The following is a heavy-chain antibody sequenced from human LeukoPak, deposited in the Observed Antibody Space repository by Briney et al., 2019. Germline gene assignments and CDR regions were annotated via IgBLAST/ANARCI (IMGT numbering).Heavy chain of an antibody. V-gene: IGHV1-69*13. CDR1: GGTFSSYA. J-gene: IGHJ4*02. CDR3: ARERGYSYGPFDY. D-gene: IGHD5-18*01. Sequence: AASVKVSCKASGGTFSSYAISWVRQAPGQGLEWMGGIIPIFGTANYAQKFQGRVTITADESTSTAYMELSSLRSEDTVVYYCARERGYSYGPFDYWGQGTLVTVSS. CDR2: IIPIFGTA.